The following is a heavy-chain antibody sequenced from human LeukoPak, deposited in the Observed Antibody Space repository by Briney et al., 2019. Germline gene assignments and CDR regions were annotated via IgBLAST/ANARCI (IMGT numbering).Heavy chain of an antibody. V-gene: IGHV4-61*02. Sequence: SQTLSLTCTVSGGSISSGSYYWSWIRQPAGKGLEWIGRIYTSGSTNYNPSLKSRITISVDTSKNQFSLKLSSVTAADTAVYYCARVSSVVVTSTWDWFDPWGQGTLVTVSS. CDR1: GGSISSGSYY. D-gene: IGHD2-21*01. CDR2: IYTSGST. CDR3: ARVSSVVVTSTWDWFDP. J-gene: IGHJ5*02.